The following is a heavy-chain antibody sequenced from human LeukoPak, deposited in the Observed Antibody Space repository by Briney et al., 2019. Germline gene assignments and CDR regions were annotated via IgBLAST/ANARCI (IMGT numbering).Heavy chain of an antibody. CDR3: AKDPGRLGGGYSDY. Sequence: GSLRLSCAASGFTFSSYAMHWVRQAPGKGLEWVAVISYDGSNKYYADSVKGRFTISRDNSKNTLYLQMNSLRAEDTAVYYCAKDPGRLGGGYSDYWGQGTLVTVSS. V-gene: IGHV3-30*04. CDR2: ISYDGSNK. J-gene: IGHJ4*02. CDR1: GFTFSSYA. D-gene: IGHD3-16*01.